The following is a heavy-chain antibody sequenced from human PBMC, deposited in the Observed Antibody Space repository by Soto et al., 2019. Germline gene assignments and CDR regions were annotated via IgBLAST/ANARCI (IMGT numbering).Heavy chain of an antibody. CDR3: ARGRPMGYSYGPNFDY. J-gene: IGHJ4*02. V-gene: IGHV4-39*01. CDR1: GDSVDSVDYY. CDR2: IHYSGST. D-gene: IGHD5-18*01. Sequence: PSETLSLTCTVSGDSVDSVDYYWGWIRQPPGKGLEWIASIHYSGSTYYSPSLKSRATISGDTSKSQFSLTLSSVTAADTAVYYCARGRPMGYSYGPNFDYWGQGTLVTVSS.